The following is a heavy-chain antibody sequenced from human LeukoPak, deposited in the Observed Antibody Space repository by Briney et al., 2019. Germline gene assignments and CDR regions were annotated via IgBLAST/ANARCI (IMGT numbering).Heavy chain of an antibody. CDR2: INHSGST. Sequence: SETLSLTCAVYGGSFSGYYWSWIRQPPGKGLEWIGEINHSGSTIYNPSLKSRVTISVDTSKSQFSLKLSSVTAADTAVYYCARGVIAAPHYYYGMDVWGQGTTVTVSS. CDR3: ARGVIAAPHYYYGMDV. J-gene: IGHJ6*02. D-gene: IGHD6-6*01. CDR1: GGSFSGYY. V-gene: IGHV4-34*01.